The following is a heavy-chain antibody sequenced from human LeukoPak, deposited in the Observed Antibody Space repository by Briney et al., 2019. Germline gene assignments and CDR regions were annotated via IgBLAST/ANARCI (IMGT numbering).Heavy chain of an antibody. CDR2: IYSGGRT. J-gene: IGHJ4*02. CDR1: GVAVSSNY. Sequence: PGGSLRLSCAASGVAVSSNYRSWVRQAPGKGLEWVSLIYSGGRTYYADSLKGRFTISRDTSKNTVYLQMDCLRTADTAVYHCSSGYCCSDSCYGFDYWGQGTLVSVSS. CDR3: SSGYCCSDSCYGFDY. D-gene: IGHD2-15*01. V-gene: IGHV3-53*01.